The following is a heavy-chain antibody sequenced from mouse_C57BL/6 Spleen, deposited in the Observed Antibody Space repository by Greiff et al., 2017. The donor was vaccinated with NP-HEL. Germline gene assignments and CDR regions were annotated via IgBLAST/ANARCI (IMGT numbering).Heavy chain of an antibody. J-gene: IGHJ4*01. V-gene: IGHV5-17*01. Sequence: EVKLVESGGGLVKPGGSLKLSCAASGFTFSDYGMHWVRQAPEKGLEWVAYISSGSSTIYYADTVKGRFTISRDNAKNTLFLQMTSLRSEDTAMYYCARLGLYYAMDYWGQGTSVTVSS. D-gene: IGHD4-1*01. CDR1: GFTFSDYG. CDR3: ARLGLYYAMDY. CDR2: ISSGSSTI.